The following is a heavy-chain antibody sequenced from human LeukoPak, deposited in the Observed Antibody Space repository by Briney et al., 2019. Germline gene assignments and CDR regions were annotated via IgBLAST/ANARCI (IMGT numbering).Heavy chain of an antibody. J-gene: IGHJ4*02. V-gene: IGHV3-7*01. Sequence: PGGSLRLSCAASGFTFSSYWMSWVRQAPGKGLEWVANIKQDGSEKYYVDSVKGRFTISRDNTKNSLYLQVNNLRAEDTAVYYCTTRITMIVVVIPDYWGQGTLVTVSS. CDR1: GFTFSSYW. CDR2: IKQDGSEK. CDR3: TTRITMIVVVIPDY. D-gene: IGHD3-22*01.